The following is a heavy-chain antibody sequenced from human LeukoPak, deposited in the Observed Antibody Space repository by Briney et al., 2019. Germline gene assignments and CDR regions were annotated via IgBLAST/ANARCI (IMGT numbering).Heavy chain of an antibody. Sequence: GASVKVSCKASGYTFTSYGISWVRQAPGQGLEWMGWISAYNGNTNYAQKLQGRVTITTDTSTSTAYMELRSLRSDDTAVYYCARDRRAVVGATYYYYYGMDVWGQGTTVTVSS. D-gene: IGHD1-26*01. CDR3: ARDRRAVVGATYYYYYGMDV. CDR1: GYTFTSYG. CDR2: ISAYNGNT. V-gene: IGHV1-18*01. J-gene: IGHJ6*02.